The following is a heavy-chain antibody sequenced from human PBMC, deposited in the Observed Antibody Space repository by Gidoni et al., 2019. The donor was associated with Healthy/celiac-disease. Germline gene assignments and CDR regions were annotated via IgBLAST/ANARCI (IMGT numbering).Heavy chain of an antibody. CDR1: GFTFDAYA. Sequence: EVQLVESGGGLVQSGRSLRLSCAASGFTFDAYAMHWVRQAPGKGLEWVSGISWNSGSIGYADSVKGRFTISRDNAKNSLYLQMNSLRAEDTALYYCAKGYCSSTSCYEAEYFQHWGQGTLVTVSS. CDR3: AKGYCSSTSCYEAEYFQH. V-gene: IGHV3-9*01. J-gene: IGHJ1*01. D-gene: IGHD2-2*01. CDR2: ISWNSGSI.